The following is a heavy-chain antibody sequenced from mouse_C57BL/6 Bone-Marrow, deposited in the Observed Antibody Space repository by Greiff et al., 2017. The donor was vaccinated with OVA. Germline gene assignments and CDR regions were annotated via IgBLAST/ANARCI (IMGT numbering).Heavy chain of an antibody. J-gene: IGHJ1*03. CDR1: GYTFTSYW. CDR3: ARERVYYGSSPYWYFDV. CDR2: IDPSDSYT. D-gene: IGHD1-1*01. V-gene: IGHV1-69*01. Sequence: QVQLQQPGAELVMPGASVKLSCKASGYTFTSYWMHWVKQRPGPGLEWIGEIDPSDSYTNYNQKFKGKSTLTVDKSSSTAYMQLSSLTSEDSAVYYCARERVYYGSSPYWYFDVWGTGTTVTVSS.